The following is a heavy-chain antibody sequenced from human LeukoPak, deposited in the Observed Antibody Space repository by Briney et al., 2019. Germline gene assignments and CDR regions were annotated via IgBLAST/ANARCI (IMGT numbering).Heavy chain of an antibody. CDR3: ARATGSGSYYRIDY. CDR1: GYTFTSYG. CDR2: ISAYNGNT. J-gene: IGHJ4*02. D-gene: IGHD1-26*01. Sequence: GASVKVSCKASGYTFTSYGISWVRQAPGQGLEWMGWISAYNGNTNHAQKLQGRVTMTTDTSTSTAYMELSSLRSEDTAVYYCARATGSGSYYRIDYWGQGTLVTVSS. V-gene: IGHV1-18*01.